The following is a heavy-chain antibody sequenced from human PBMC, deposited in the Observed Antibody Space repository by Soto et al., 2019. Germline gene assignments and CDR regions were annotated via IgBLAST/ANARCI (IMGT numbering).Heavy chain of an antibody. CDR2: IYESGST. Sequence: QLQLQESGSGLVKPSQTLSLTCAVSGGSISSGGYSWSWIRQPPGKGLEWIGYIYESGSTYYNPSLKSRVTISVDRSKNPFSLKLSSVPAADTAVYYCARAHYGDYGYGMDVWGQGTTVTVAS. CDR1: GGSISSGGYS. CDR3: ARAHYGDYGYGMDV. V-gene: IGHV4-30-2*01. J-gene: IGHJ6*02. D-gene: IGHD4-17*01.